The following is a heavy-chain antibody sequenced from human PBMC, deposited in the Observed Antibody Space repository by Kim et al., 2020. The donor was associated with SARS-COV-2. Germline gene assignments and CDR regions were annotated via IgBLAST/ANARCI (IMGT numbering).Heavy chain of an antibody. V-gene: IGHV4-59*13. CDR1: GGSISSFY. CDR2: IYYSGST. Sequence: SETLSLTCTVSGGSISSFYWSWIRQPPGKGLEWIGYIYYSGSTNYTPSLKSRVTMSVDTSKKQLSLKLSSVTAADTAVYYCAGGVGFDPWGQGPLVTVSS. J-gene: IGHJ5*02. CDR3: AGGVGFDP. D-gene: IGHD2-15*01.